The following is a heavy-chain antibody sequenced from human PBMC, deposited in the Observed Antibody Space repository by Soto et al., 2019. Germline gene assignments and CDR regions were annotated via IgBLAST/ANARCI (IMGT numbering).Heavy chain of an antibody. J-gene: IGHJ4*02. V-gene: IGHV1-69*13. CDR1: GGTFSSYA. CDR2: IIPIFGTA. CDR3: ARERRAYGSGSYFPFAY. Sequence: SVKVSCKASGGTFSSYAISWVRQAPGQGLEWMGGIIPIFGTANYAQKFQGRVTITADESTSTAYMELSSLRSGDTAVYYCARERRAYGSGSYFPFAYRGQGTPVTVSS. D-gene: IGHD3-10*01.